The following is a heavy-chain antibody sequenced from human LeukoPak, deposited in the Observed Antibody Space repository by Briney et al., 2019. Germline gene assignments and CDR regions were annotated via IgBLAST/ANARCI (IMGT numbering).Heavy chain of an antibody. V-gene: IGHV4-39*07. Sequence: SETLSLTCTVSGGSISSSSYYWSWIRQPPGKGLEWIGEINHSGSTNYNPSLKSRVTISVDTSKNQFSLKLSSVTAADTAVYYCASSGDYDFYGMDVWGQGTTVTVSS. CDR3: ASSGDYDFYGMDV. D-gene: IGHD3-3*01. J-gene: IGHJ6*02. CDR2: INHSGST. CDR1: GGSISSSSYY.